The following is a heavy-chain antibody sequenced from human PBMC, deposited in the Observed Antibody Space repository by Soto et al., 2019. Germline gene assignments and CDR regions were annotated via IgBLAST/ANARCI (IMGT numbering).Heavy chain of an antibody. CDR3: ARPYYYDSGVGGGYGAFDI. D-gene: IGHD3-22*01. CDR1: GYSFTSYW. V-gene: IGHV5-51*01. J-gene: IGHJ3*02. Sequence: GESLKISCKGSGYSFTSYWIGWVRQMPGKGLEWMGIIYPGDSDTRYSPSFQGQVTISADKSISTAYLQWSSLKASDTAMYYCARPYYYDSGVGGGYGAFDIWGQGTMVTVSS. CDR2: IYPGDSDT.